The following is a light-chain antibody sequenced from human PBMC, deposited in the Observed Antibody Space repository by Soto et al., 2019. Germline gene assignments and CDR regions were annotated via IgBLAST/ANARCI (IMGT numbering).Light chain of an antibody. CDR1: SSNIGAGYD. CDR2: GNS. Sequence: QSVLTQPHSVSGAPGQRVTISCTGSSSNIGAGYDVHWYQQLPGTAPKLLIYGNSNRPSGVPDRFSGSKSGTSASLAIAGLQAEYEADYYCHSYDRSLSGSVFGGGTKLTVL. CDR3: HSYDRSLSGSV. J-gene: IGLJ2*01. V-gene: IGLV1-40*01.